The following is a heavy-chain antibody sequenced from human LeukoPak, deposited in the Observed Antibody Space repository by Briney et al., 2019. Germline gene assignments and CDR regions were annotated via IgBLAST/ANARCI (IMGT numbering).Heavy chain of an antibody. CDR3: ARDGPRGLGYYYYMDV. J-gene: IGHJ6*03. CDR2: IWYDGSNK. Sequence: GRSLTPACAASGFTFSSYGMHCVRQPPGKWLEWVAVIWYDGSNKNYEDSVKGRFTISRDNSKHTLYLQMNSLRDEDTAVYYCARDGPRGLGYYYYMDVWGKGTTVTVSS. CDR1: GFTFSSYG. V-gene: IGHV3-33*01.